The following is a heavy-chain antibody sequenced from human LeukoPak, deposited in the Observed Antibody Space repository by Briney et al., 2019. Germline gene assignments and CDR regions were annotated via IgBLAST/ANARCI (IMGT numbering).Heavy chain of an antibody. J-gene: IGHJ6*03. CDR3: ARDGPYSSGWYRDYYYMDV. Sequence: SETLSLTCTVSGVSINTYYWSWIRQPAGKGLEWIGRIYTSGSTNYNPSLKSRVTMSVDTSKNQFSLKLSSVTAADTAVYYCARDGPYSSGWYRDYYYMDVWGKGTTVTVSS. V-gene: IGHV4-4*07. CDR2: IYTSGST. D-gene: IGHD6-19*01. CDR1: GVSINTYY.